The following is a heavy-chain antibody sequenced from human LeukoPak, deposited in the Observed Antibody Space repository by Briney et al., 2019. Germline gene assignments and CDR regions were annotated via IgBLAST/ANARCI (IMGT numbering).Heavy chain of an antibody. V-gene: IGHV4-4*02. D-gene: IGHD3-16*02. CDR2: IYHSGST. J-gene: IGHJ4*02. Sequence: SGTLSLTCAVSGGSISSSNWWSWVRQPPGKGLEWIGEIYHSGSTNYNPSLKSRVTISVDKSKNQFSLKLSSVTAADTAVYYCARGAGYDYVWGSYRAKTRFDYWGQGTLVTVSS. CDR3: ARGAGYDYVWGSYRAKTRFDY. CDR1: GGSISSSNW.